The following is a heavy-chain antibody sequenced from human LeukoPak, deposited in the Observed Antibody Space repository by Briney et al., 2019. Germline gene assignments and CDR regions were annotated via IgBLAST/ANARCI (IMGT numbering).Heavy chain of an antibody. V-gene: IGHV4-39*07. J-gene: IGHJ4*02. CDR3: AREGPVTAMGY. Sequence: KSSETLSLTCTVSGGSISSSSYYWGWIRQPPGKGLEWIGSIYYSGSTYYNPSLKSRVTISVDTSKNQFSLKLSSVTAADTAVYYCAREGPVTAMGYWGQGTLVTVSS. D-gene: IGHD5-18*01. CDR1: GGSISSSSYY. CDR2: IYYSGST.